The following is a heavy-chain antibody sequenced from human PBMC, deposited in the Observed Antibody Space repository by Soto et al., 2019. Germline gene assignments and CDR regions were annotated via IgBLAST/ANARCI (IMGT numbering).Heavy chain of an antibody. J-gene: IGHJ4*02. CDR2: IDPYDTGI. Sequence: EVQLVESGGGLVQPGGSLRLSCRDSGFTFSGDWMHWVRQAPGKGLDWVSRIDPYDTGISYADSGKGRFTISRDNAKSTLYLQMNSLRPEDTAVYYCTRETFGDRDYWGQGTLVTVSS. CDR3: TRETFGDRDY. CDR1: GFTFSGDW. V-gene: IGHV3-74*01. D-gene: IGHD4-17*01.